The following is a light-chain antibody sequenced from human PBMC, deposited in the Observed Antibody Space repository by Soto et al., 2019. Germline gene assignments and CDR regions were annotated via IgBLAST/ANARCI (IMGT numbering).Light chain of an antibody. CDR2: DVS. Sequence: QSALTQPASVSGSPGQSITISCTGTSRDVGGYNYVSWYQQHPGKAPKLMIFDVSNRPSGVSNRFSGSKSGNTASLTISGLLAEDEADYYCSSYTSSSTVVFGGGTKLTVL. CDR3: SSYTSSSTVV. J-gene: IGLJ2*01. CDR1: SRDVGGYNY. V-gene: IGLV2-14*01.